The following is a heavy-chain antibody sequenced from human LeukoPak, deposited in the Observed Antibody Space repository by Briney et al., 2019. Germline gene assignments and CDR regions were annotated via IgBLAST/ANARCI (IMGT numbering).Heavy chain of an antibody. D-gene: IGHD5-18*01. CDR2: INHSGST. CDR1: GGSFSGYY. V-gene: IGHV4-34*01. CDR3: SRRTDTRGYRRFDY. J-gene: IGHJ4*02. Sequence: SETLSLTCAVYGGSFSGYYWTLIRQPPGKGLEWIGEINHSGSTNYNPSLMGRVTISVDTSKNQFSLKLSSVTAADTAVYYCSRRTDTRGYRRFDYWGQGTLVTVSS.